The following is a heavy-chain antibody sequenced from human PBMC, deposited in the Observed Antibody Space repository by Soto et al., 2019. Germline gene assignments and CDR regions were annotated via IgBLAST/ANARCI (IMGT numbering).Heavy chain of an antibody. CDR1: GGSISSGGYY. CDR2: IYYSGST. J-gene: IGHJ5*02. V-gene: IGHV4-31*03. D-gene: IGHD6-13*01. Sequence: SETLSLTCTVSGGSISSGGYYWSWIRQHPGKGLVWIGYIYYSGSTYYNPSLKSRVTISVDTSKNQFSLKLSSVTAADTAVYYCARTHRRSIAAAGTTYNWFDPWGQGTLVTVSS. CDR3: ARTHRRSIAAAGTTYNWFDP.